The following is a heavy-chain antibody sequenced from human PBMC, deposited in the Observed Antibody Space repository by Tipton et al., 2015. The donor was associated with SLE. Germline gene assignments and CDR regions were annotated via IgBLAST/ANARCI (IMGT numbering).Heavy chain of an antibody. Sequence: SLRLSCAASGFTVSSNYMSWVRQAPGKGLEWVSVIYSGGSTYYADSVKGRFTISRDNSKNTLYLQMNSLRAEDTAVYYCARDRDSSWFFLDYWGQGTLVNVSS. D-gene: IGHD6-13*01. V-gene: IGHV3-66*02. J-gene: IGHJ4*02. CDR2: IYSGGST. CDR3: ARDRDSSWFFLDY. CDR1: GFTVSSNY.